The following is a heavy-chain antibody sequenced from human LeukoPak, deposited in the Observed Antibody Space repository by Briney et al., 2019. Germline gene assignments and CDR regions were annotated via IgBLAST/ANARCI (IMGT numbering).Heavy chain of an antibody. V-gene: IGHV4-59*08. Sequence: SEALSLTCSVSGISITSFYWSWVRQPPGKRLEWIGYADYSGSTNYNPSLKSRVTISVDTFKSQFSLKLSSVTAADTAVYYCARHFGDFHWFGPWGQGTLVTVSS. CDR2: ADYSGST. CDR3: ARHFGDFHWFGP. D-gene: IGHD4-17*01. J-gene: IGHJ5*02. CDR1: GISITSFY.